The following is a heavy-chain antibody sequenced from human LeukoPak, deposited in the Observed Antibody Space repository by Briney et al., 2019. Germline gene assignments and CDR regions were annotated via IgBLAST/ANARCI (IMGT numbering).Heavy chain of an antibody. D-gene: IGHD6-13*01. J-gene: IGHJ5*02. V-gene: IGHV3-11*05. CDR2: ISSTSSYT. CDR1: GFIFSDYY. Sequence: PGGSLRLSCAASGFIFSDYYMSWIRQAPGKGLEWVSYISSTSSYTAYADSVKGRFTISRDNAKNSLYLQMNSLRAEDTAVYYCARDPMGIAAAGVWFDPWGQGTLVTVSS. CDR3: ARDPMGIAAAGVWFDP.